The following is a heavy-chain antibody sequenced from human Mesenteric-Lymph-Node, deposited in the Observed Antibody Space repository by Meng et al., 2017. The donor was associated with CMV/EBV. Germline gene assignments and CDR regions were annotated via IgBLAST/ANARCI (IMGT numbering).Heavy chain of an antibody. CDR2: ISSSGSTI. D-gene: IGHD2-8*02. J-gene: IGHJ4*02. V-gene: IGHV3-48*03. CDR3: VRTTGNYGDWDH. CDR1: GFTFSSYE. Sequence: GGSLRLSCAASGFTFSSYEMNWVRQAPGKGLEWVSYISSSGSTIYYADSVKGRFTISRDNAKNTLYLQLNSLRAEDTAVYYCVRTTGNYGDWDHWGQGTLVTVSS.